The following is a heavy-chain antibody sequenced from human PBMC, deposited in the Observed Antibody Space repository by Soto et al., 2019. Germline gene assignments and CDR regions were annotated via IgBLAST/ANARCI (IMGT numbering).Heavy chain of an antibody. CDR3: EHSALYTSTWFYFDQ. CDR1: GFSLTTSGVG. D-gene: IGHD6-13*01. CDR2: SYWNDVK. J-gene: IGHJ4*02. V-gene: IGHV2-5*01. Sequence: SGPTLVNPTQTLTLTCTFSGFSLTTSGVGVGWIRQPPGKALEWLALSYWNDVKRYSPSLKSRLTITKDTSKNQVVLTVTNMDPVDTATYYCEHSALYTSTWFYFDQWGQGSPVPVSS.